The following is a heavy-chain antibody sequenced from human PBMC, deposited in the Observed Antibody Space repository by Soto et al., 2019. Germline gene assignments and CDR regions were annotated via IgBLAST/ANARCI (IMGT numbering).Heavy chain of an antibody. J-gene: IGHJ4*02. V-gene: IGHV3-72*01. CDR1: GFTLSDHF. D-gene: IGHD4-17*01. CDR2: TKHKASSYAT. CDR3: VAYLSYYGH. Sequence: EVQLVEAGGGLVQPGGALSLSCAVSGFTLSDHFMDWVRQAPGKGLEWVGRTKHKASSYATEYAASVKGRFTISRDDSYVSLYRQMNSLRTEDSAVYYCVAYLSYYGHWGQGTIVTVSP.